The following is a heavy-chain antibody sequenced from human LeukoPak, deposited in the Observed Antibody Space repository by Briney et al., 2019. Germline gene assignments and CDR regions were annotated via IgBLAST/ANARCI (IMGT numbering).Heavy chain of an antibody. J-gene: IGHJ3*02. D-gene: IGHD5-18*01. V-gene: IGHV3-30*03. CDR1: GFTFSIYG. CDR3: AVGYSYGPDAFDI. Sequence: GGSLRLSCAASGFTFSIYGMHWVRQAPGKGLEWVAVISYDGSNKYYADSVKGRFTISRDNSKNTLYLQMNSLRAEDTAVYYCAVGYSYGPDAFDIWGQGTMVTVSS. CDR2: ISYDGSNK.